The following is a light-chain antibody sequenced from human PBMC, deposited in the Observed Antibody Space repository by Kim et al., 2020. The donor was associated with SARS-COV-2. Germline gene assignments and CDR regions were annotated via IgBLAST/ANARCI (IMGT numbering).Light chain of an antibody. CDR1: RMGSKY. J-gene: IGLJ2*01. V-gene: IGLV3-1*01. CDR2: EDN. Sequence: GFPGQTAPITCSGDRMGSKYVAWYQKKPGQSPLPVIHEDNNRPSGVPARFIGSNSGTAATLTISGTQAMDEADYYCQAWDNSAAVFGGGTQLTVL. CDR3: QAWDNSAAV.